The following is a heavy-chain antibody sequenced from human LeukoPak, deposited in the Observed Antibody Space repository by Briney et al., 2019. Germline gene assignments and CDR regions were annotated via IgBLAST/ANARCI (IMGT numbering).Heavy chain of an antibody. CDR2: ISAYNGNT. Sequence: GSSVKVSCKASGGTFSSYAISWVRQAPGQGLEWMGWISAYNGNTNYAQKLQGRVTMTTDTSTSTAYMELRSLRSDDTAVYYCARHEDAFDIWGQGTMVTVSS. CDR1: GGTFSSYA. V-gene: IGHV1-18*01. CDR3: ARHEDAFDI. J-gene: IGHJ3*02.